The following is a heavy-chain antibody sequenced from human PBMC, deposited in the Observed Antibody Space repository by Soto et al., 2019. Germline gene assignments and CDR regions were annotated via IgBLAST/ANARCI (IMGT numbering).Heavy chain of an antibody. J-gene: IGHJ6*03. D-gene: IGHD6-6*01. CDR3: ARDLSIAARPNYYYYMDV. CDR1: GFTFSSYW. V-gene: IGHV3-7*01. Sequence: GGSLRLSCAASGFTFSSYWMSWVRQAPGKGLEWVANIKQDGSEKYYADSVKGRFTISRDNAKNSLYLQMNSLRAEDTAVYYCARDLSIAARPNYYYYMDVWGKGTTVTVSS. CDR2: IKQDGSEK.